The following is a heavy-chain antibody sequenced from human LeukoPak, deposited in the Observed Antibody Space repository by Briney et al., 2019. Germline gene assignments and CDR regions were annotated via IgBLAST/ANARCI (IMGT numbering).Heavy chain of an antibody. CDR3: ARDVALTNTVWFGELLRYYGMDV. Sequence: SQTLSLTCAISGDSVSSNSAAWNWIRQSPSRGLEWLGRTYYRSKWYNDYAVSVKSRITINPDTSKNQFSLQLNSVTPEDTAVYYCARDVALTNTVWFGELLRYYGMDVWGQGTTVTVSS. D-gene: IGHD3-10*01. J-gene: IGHJ6*02. V-gene: IGHV6-1*01. CDR1: GDSVSSNSAA. CDR2: TYYRSKWYN.